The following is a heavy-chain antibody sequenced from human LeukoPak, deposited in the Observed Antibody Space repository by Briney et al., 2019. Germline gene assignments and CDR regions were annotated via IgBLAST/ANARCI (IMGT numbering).Heavy chain of an antibody. CDR1: GFTVSSNY. Sequence: GGSLRLSCAASGFTVSSNYMSWVRQAPGKGLEWVSVIYSGGSTYYADSVKGRFTISRDNSKNTLYLQMNSLRAEDTAVHYCARGKLDYGLDVWGQGTTVTVSS. D-gene: IGHD3-3*02. CDR3: ARGKLDYGLDV. V-gene: IGHV3-66*01. CDR2: IYSGGST. J-gene: IGHJ6*02.